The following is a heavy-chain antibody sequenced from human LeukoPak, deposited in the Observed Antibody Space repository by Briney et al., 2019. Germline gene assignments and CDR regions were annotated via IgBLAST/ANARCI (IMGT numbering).Heavy chain of an antibody. V-gene: IGHV3-33*01. Sequence: PGGSLRLSCAASGFTFNTFMHWVRQAPGKGLEWVAVIWSDGSDKFYADSAKGRFTISRDNFKNTLYLQMDSLRVEDTAVYYCVREVGRAYYFDYWGQGTPVTVSS. CDR1: GFTFNTF. CDR3: VREVGRAYYFDY. CDR2: IWSDGSDK. D-gene: IGHD1-26*01. J-gene: IGHJ4*02.